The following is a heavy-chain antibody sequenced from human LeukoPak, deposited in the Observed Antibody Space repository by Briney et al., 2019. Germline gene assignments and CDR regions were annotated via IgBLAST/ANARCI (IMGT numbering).Heavy chain of an antibody. CDR2: INPSGGST. CDR3: ARGSTARYYYDSSGYYRGAVDY. D-gene: IGHD3-22*01. J-gene: IGHJ4*02. CDR1: GYTFTSYY. Sequence: ASVKVSCKASGYTFTSYYMHWVRQAPGQGLEWMGIINPSGGSTSYAQKFQGRVTMTRDTSTSTAYMELRSLRSDDTAVYYCARGSTARYYYDSSGYYRGAVDYWGQGTLVTISS. V-gene: IGHV1-46*01.